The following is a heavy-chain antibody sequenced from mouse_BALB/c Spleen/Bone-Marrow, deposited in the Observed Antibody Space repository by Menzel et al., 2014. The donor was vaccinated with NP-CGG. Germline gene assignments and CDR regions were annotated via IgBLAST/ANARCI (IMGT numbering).Heavy chain of an antibody. D-gene: IGHD4-1*01. CDR2: ISSGSSTI. Sequence: EVMLVESGGGLVQPGGSRKLSCAASGFTFSSFGMHWVRQAPERGLEWVAHISSGSSTIFYADTVKGRFTVSRDNPKNTLFLQMTSLRSEDTAMYYCTRGGNWDDFDYWGQGTTLTVSS. V-gene: IGHV5-17*02. CDR1: GFTFSSFG. J-gene: IGHJ2*01. CDR3: TRGGNWDDFDY.